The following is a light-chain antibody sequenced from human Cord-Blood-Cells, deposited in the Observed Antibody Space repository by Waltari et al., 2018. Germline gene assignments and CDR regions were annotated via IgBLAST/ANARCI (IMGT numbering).Light chain of an antibody. CDR2: DAS. J-gene: IGKJ3*01. Sequence: DIQMTQSPSSLSASVGDRVTITCQASQDISNYLNWYQQKPGKAPKLLSYDASNLETGVPSRFSGSVSGTDFTFTISSLQPEEIATYYCQQYDNLITFGPGTKVDIK. V-gene: IGKV1-33*01. CDR3: QQYDNLIT. CDR1: QDISNY.